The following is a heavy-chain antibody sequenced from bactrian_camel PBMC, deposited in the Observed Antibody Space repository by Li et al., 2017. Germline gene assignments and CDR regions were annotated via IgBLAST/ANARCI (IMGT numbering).Heavy chain of an antibody. CDR2: INNDGKT. Sequence: HVQLVESGGVSVQAGGSLRLSCKVSGRKLNEPGMGWYRQAPGNECEWVSTINNDGKTYYANSVKGRFTISRDSAKNTVYLGMNSLKPEDTAMYYCAAGTCSLGSWPYRYWGQGTQ. CDR1: GRKLNEPG. V-gene: IGHV3S53*01. CDR3: AAGTCSLGSWPYRY. J-gene: IGHJ4*01. D-gene: IGHD6*01.